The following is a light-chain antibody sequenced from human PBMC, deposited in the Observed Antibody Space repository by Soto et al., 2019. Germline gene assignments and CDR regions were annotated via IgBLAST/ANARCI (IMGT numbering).Light chain of an antibody. Sequence: ETVMTQSPATLSVSPGEGATLSCRASQTINNNLAWYQQKPGQAPRLLIYGASRRATGVPARFSGSGSGTEFPLTISSLQSEDCAVYYCQHYNNGPRFGQGTKVDVK. V-gene: IGKV3-15*01. CDR3: QHYNNGPR. J-gene: IGKJ1*01. CDR2: GAS. CDR1: QTINNN.